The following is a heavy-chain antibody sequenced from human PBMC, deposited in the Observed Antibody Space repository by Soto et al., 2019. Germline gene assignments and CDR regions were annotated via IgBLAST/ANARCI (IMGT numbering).Heavy chain of an antibody. Sequence: ASVKVSCKASGYTFTSYYMHWVRQAPGQGLEWMGIINPSGGSTSYAQKFQGRVTMTRDTSKNKFSLKLTSVTAADTAVYYCARDSRTPSGGMDVWGQGTTVTVSS. V-gene: IGHV1-46*01. CDR2: INPSGGST. CDR3: ARDSRTPSGGMDV. CDR1: GYTFTSYY. J-gene: IGHJ6*02.